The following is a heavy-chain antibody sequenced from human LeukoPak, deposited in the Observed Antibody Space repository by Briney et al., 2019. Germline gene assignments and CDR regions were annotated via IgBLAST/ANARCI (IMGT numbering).Heavy chain of an antibody. Sequence: GASVKVSCKASGYTFTSYDINWVRQATGQGLEWMGWMNPNSGNTGYAQKFQGRVTMTRNTSISTAYMELSSLRSEDTAVYYCARVGPNSQLSGYDFWSGYIYYYYGMDVWGQGTTVTASS. D-gene: IGHD3-3*01. CDR1: GYTFTSYD. CDR3: ARVGPNSQLSGYDFWSGYIYYYYGMDV. V-gene: IGHV1-8*01. CDR2: MNPNSGNT. J-gene: IGHJ6*02.